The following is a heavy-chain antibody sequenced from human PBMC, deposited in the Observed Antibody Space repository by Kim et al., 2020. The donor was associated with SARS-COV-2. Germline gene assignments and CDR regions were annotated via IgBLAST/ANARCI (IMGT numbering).Heavy chain of an antibody. V-gene: IGHV1-18*01. J-gene: IGHJ6*01. CDR3: AXXXY. CDR2: IXXYNGNT. CDR1: GYTFTSYG. Sequence: ASVKVSCKASGYTFTSYGISWVRQAPGQGLEXXGWIXXYNGNTNYEQKLQGRVTXXXDTXXSTXXXELXXLRSXXTAXXXCAXXXY.